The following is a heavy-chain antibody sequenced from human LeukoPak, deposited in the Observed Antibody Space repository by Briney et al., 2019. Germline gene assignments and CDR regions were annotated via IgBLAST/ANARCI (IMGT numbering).Heavy chain of an antibody. CDR2: ISWNSGNI. D-gene: IGHD3-22*01. Sequence: QPGGSLRLSCAASGFTFDDYAMPWVRQAPGKGLGWVSGISWNSGNIGYADSVKGRFTISRDNAKNSLYLQMISLRAEDTALYYCAKDISYYDSWDAFDIWGQGTMVTVS. J-gene: IGHJ3*02. CDR3: AKDISYYDSWDAFDI. CDR1: GFTFDDYA. V-gene: IGHV3-9*01.